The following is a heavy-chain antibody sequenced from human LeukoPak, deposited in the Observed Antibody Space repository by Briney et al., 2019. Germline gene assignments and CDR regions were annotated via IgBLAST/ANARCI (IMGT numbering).Heavy chain of an antibody. Sequence: SGTLPLTWAVYGGKCVGFYWSRILQPQGKGLEWIGEINHGGSTNYNPSLKSRVTISVDTSKNQFSLKLSSVTAADTAVYYCARGGSGWYGVNAFDIWGQGTMVTVSS. CDR1: GGKCVGFY. J-gene: IGHJ3*02. CDR3: ARGGSGWYGVNAFDI. D-gene: IGHD6-19*01. CDR2: INHGGST. V-gene: IGHV4-34*01.